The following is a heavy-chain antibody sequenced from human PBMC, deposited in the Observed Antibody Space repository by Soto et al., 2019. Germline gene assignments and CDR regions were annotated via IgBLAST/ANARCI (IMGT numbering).Heavy chain of an antibody. CDR3: TTIAVAGDWYFDL. Sequence: EVQLVESGGGLVKPGGSLRLSCAASGFTFSNAWMNWVRQAPGKGLEWVGRIKSKTDGGTTDYAAPVKGRFTISRDDSKNTLYLQMNSLKTEDTAVYYCTTIAVAGDWYFDLWGRGTLVTVSS. CDR2: IKSKTDGGTT. J-gene: IGHJ2*01. CDR1: GFTFSNAW. V-gene: IGHV3-15*07. D-gene: IGHD6-19*01.